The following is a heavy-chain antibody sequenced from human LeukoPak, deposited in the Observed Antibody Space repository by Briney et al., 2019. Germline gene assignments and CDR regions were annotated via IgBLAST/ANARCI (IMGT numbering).Heavy chain of an antibody. CDR3: ARGPMAGEVPAARGDHWFDP. CDR1: GGSYSAYY. V-gene: IGHV4-34*01. J-gene: IGHJ5*02. CDR2: INHSGTT. Sequence: SETLSLXCAVYGGSYSAYYWSWIRRPPGKGLEWIGEINHSGTTNYNPSLKSRVTISVDTSENQFSLKLSSVTAADTAVYYCARGPMAGEVPAARGDHWFDPWGQGTLVTVSS. D-gene: IGHD2-2*01.